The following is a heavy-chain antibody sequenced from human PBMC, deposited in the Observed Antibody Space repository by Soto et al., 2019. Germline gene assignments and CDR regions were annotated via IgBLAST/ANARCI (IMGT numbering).Heavy chain of an antibody. J-gene: IGHJ5*02. D-gene: IGHD2-2*01. CDR3: ARVGTSSANIWFDP. Sequence: LRLSCAASGFSFTAYWMNWVRQAPGKGLEWVATINQDGSDIYYVDSVKGRFTISRDNGKNSLYLLMNSLRAEDTAVYYCARVGTSSANIWFDPWGQGTLVTVSS. V-gene: IGHV3-7*02. CDR1: GFSFTAYW. CDR2: INQDGSDI.